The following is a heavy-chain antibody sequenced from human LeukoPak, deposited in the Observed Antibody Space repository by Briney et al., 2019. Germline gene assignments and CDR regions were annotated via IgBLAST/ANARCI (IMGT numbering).Heavy chain of an antibody. CDR1: GGSFSGYY. J-gene: IGHJ6*03. Sequence: NASETLSLTCAVYGGSFSGYYWSWIRQPPGKGLEWIGEINHSGSTNYNPSLKSRVTISVDTSKNQFSLKLSSVTAADTAVYYCARTTEGYCSSTRCYGFSYYYYMDVWGKGTTVTISS. D-gene: IGHD2-2*01. CDR2: INHSGST. V-gene: IGHV4-34*01. CDR3: ARTTEGYCSSTRCYGFSYYYYMDV.